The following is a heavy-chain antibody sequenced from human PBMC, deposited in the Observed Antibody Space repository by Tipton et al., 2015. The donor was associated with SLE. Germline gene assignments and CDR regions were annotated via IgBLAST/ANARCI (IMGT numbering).Heavy chain of an antibody. V-gene: IGHV3-11*06. J-gene: IGHJ6*02. CDR2: ISSSSSYT. CDR1: GFTFSDYY. D-gene: IGHD6-13*01. Sequence: SLRLSCAASGFTFSDYYMSWIRQAPGKGLEWVSYISSSSSYTNYADSVKGRFTISRDNAKNSLYLQMNSLRAEDTAVYYCARDRDSSSWTYYYGMDVWGQGTTVTVSS. CDR3: ARDRDSSSWTYYYGMDV.